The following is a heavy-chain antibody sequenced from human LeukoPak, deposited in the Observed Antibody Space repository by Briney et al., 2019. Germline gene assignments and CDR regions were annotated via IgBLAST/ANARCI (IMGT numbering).Heavy chain of an antibody. CDR1: GGSISSGGYS. V-gene: IGHV4-30-4*07. CDR2: IYYSGST. Sequence: SQTLSLTCAVSGGSISSGGYSWSWIRQPPGKGLEWIGYIYYSGSTYYNPSLKSRVTISVDTSKNQFSLKLSSVTAADTAVYYCARPRYSASLSYDYWGQGTLVTVSS. CDR3: ARPRYSASLSYDY. D-gene: IGHD1-26*01. J-gene: IGHJ4*02.